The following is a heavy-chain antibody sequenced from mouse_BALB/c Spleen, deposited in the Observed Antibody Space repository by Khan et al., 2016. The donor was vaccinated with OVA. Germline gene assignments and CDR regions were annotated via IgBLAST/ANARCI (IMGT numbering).Heavy chain of an antibody. Sequence: DLVKPGASVKLSCKASGYTFTSYWINWIKQRPGQGLEWIGRIGPGSSNAYYNDMFKGKATLTVATSSNPAYIQLSSLSSEDSAVYCCARENYDGRSCYAMDYWGQGTSVTVSA. CDR3: ARENYDGRSCYAMDY. V-gene: IGHV1S41*01. CDR2: IGPGSSNA. D-gene: IGHD1-1*01. J-gene: IGHJ4*01. CDR1: GYTFTSYW.